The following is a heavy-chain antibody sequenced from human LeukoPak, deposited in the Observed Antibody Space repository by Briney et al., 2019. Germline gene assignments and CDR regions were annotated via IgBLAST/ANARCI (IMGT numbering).Heavy chain of an antibody. CDR1: GYIFASYW. D-gene: IGHD2-15*01. CDR2: VYPGDSDT. CDR3: ARHSNGWSIDF. Sequence: GESLKISCKASGYIFASYWIAWVRQMPGKGLEWMGIVYPGDSDTKYSPSFQGQITVSVDTSINTAYVQWSSLKASDTAVYYCARHSNGWSIDFWGQGTLVTVSS. V-gene: IGHV5-51*01. J-gene: IGHJ4*02.